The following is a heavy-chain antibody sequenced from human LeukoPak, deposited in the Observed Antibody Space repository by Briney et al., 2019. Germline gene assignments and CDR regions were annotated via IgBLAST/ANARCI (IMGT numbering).Heavy chain of an antibody. D-gene: IGHD6-25*01. CDR2: ISNTGTT. Sequence: SETLSLTCAVYVDSFSGYYWSWIRQPPGKGLSWIGEISNTGTTNYNSSLGSRVTISMDTSKNQFSLEVKSVTAADTAVYYCARRPLVPVLLAGSFDIWGQGIMVTVSS. CDR3: ARRPLVPVLLAGSFDI. CDR1: VDSFSGYY. V-gene: IGHV4-34*01. J-gene: IGHJ3*02.